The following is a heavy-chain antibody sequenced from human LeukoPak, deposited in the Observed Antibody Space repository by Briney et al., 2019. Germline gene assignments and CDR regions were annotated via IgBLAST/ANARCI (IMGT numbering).Heavy chain of an antibody. D-gene: IGHD1-26*01. Sequence: GGSLRLSCAPSGFTFSSYWMCWVREAPGKGLVWVSRISSDGGNTVYADSVKGRFTISRDNANDALNLQMDSLRGEDTAVYYCAREWELRGSYYMDVWGKGTTVTVSS. J-gene: IGHJ6*03. CDR2: ISSDGGNT. CDR1: GFTFSSYW. V-gene: IGHV3-74*01. CDR3: AREWELRGSYYMDV.